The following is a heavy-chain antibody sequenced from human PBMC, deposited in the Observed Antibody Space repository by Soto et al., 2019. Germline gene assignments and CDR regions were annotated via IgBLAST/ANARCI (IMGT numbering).Heavy chain of an antibody. CDR3: ARSPYSSSSLGWFDP. Sequence: PGGSLRLSCAASGFTFSSYSMNWVRQAPGKGLEWVSSISSSSSYIYYADSVKGRFTISRDNAKNSLYLQMNSLRAEDTAVYYCARSPYSSSSLGWFDPWGQGTLVTVSS. V-gene: IGHV3-21*01. J-gene: IGHJ5*02. CDR2: ISSSSSYI. CDR1: GFTFSSYS. D-gene: IGHD6-6*01.